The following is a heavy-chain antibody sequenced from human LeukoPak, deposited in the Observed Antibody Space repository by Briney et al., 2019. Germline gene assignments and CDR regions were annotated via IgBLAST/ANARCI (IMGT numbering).Heavy chain of an antibody. CDR3: ARIGHEDYYFDY. Sequence: ETLSLTCTVSGGSISSYYWSWIRQPPGKGLEWIGYIYYSGSTNYNPSLKSRVTISVDTSKNQFSLKLSSVTAADTAAYYCARIGHEDYYFDYWGQGTLVTVSS. V-gene: IGHV4-59*01. CDR1: GGSISSYY. J-gene: IGHJ4*02. CDR2: IYYSGST.